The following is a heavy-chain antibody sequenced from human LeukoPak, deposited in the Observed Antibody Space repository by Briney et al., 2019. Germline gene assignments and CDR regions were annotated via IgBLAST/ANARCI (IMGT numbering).Heavy chain of an antibody. CDR1: GFTFSSYL. CDR3: AEDAGVGTLFGVLSRYNWFDP. J-gene: IGHJ5*02. Sequence: GGSLRLSCAASGFTFSSYLMSWVRQAPGKGLEWVANIKQDGSEKYYLDSVKGRFTISRDNAKKSLYLQMNSLRAEDTAVYYCAEDAGVGTLFGVLSRYNWFDPWGQGALVTVSS. V-gene: IGHV3-7*01. D-gene: IGHD3-3*01. CDR2: IKQDGSEK.